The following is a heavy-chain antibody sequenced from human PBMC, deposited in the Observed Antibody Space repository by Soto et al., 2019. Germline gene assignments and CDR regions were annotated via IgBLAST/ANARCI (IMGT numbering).Heavy chain of an antibody. CDR3: EKRACSTDSCSYCDY. Sequence: EGSLRRSWAASRFTFRTYDMSWVRQAPGKGLEWVSGISGTDGSTSYIDSVKGRFTISRDDSENTLYLQMNSLRAEDTAVYYCEKRACSTDSCSYCDYWGQGTLVTVSS. CDR2: ISGTDGST. D-gene: IGHD2-2*01. J-gene: IGHJ4*02. CDR1: RFTFRTYD. V-gene: IGHV3-23*01.